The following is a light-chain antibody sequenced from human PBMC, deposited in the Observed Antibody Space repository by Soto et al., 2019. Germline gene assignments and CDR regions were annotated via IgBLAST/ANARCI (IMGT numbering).Light chain of an antibody. V-gene: IGLV2-23*01. Sequence: QSALTQPASVSGSPGQSITISCTGTSSDVGSYNLVSWYQQHPGKAPKLMIYEGSKRPSGVSNRFSGSKYGNTASLTISVLEAEDEADYYSCSYAGGSAVVFGGGTKLTV. J-gene: IGLJ2*01. CDR3: CSYAGGSAVV. CDR2: EGS. CDR1: SSDVGSYNL.